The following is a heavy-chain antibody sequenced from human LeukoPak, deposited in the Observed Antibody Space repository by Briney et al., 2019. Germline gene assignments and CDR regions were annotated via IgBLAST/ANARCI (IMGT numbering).Heavy chain of an antibody. CDR2: LSGSGDIT. D-gene: IGHD3-22*01. CDR3: AKAGYDSSGYYFFDY. CDR1: AFTFSNYA. Sequence: PGGSLRLSCAASAFTFSNYAMSWIRQAPGKGREWVSGLSGSGDITHYADSVKGRFTISRDNSKNTLYVQMSSLRAEDTAVYYCAKAGYDSSGYYFFDYWGQGTLVTVSS. J-gene: IGHJ4*02. V-gene: IGHV3-23*01.